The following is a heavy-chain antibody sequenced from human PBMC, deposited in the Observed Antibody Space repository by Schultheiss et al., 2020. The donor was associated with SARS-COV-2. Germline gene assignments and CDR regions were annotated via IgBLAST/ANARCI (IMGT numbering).Heavy chain of an antibody. V-gene: IGHV1-2*06. CDR3: ARGSVYGMDV. J-gene: IGHJ6*02. CDR1: GGTFSNYG. D-gene: IGHD2-15*01. Sequence: ASVKVSCKASGGTFSNYGFNWVRQAPGQGLEWMGRINPNSGGTNYAQKFQGRVTMTRDTSISTAYMELSRLRSDDTAVYYCARGSVYGMDVWGQGTTVTVSS. CDR2: INPNSGGT.